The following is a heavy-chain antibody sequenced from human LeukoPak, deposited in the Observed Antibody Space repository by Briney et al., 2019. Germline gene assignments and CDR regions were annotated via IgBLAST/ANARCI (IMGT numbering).Heavy chain of an antibody. V-gene: IGHV3-9*03. J-gene: IGHJ5*02. Sequence: PGGSLRLSCGASGFTFDDYAMHWVRQAPGKGLEWVSGISWNGGNIGYADSVKGRFIISRDNARNSLYLQMNSLRAEDMALYYCAKGGIAVAGTWFDPWGQGTLVTVSS. CDR3: AKGGIAVAGTWFDP. D-gene: IGHD6-19*01. CDR1: GFTFDDYA. CDR2: ISWNGGNI.